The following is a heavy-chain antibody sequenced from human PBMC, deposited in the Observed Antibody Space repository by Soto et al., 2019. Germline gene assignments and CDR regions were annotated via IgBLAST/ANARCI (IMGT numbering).Heavy chain of an antibody. D-gene: IGHD3-3*01. Sequence: ASVKVSCKASGYTFTSYAMHWVRQAPGQRLEWMGWINAGNGNTKYSQKFQGRVTITRDTSAGTAYMELSSLRSEDTAVYYCARDVPFYDFWSGYLSGYGMDVWGQGTTVTVSS. J-gene: IGHJ6*02. CDR3: ARDVPFYDFWSGYLSGYGMDV. CDR1: GYTFTSYA. V-gene: IGHV1-3*01. CDR2: INAGNGNT.